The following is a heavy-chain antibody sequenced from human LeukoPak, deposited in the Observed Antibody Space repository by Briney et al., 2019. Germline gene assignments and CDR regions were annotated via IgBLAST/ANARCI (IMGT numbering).Heavy chain of an antibody. CDR1: GGSITSSSYS. CDR2: MSYSGST. J-gene: IGHJ6*03. Sequence: SETLSLTCTVSGGSITSSSYSWGWIRQPPGKGLEWIASMSYSGSTYYNPSLKSRVTISVDTSRTQFSLKLSSVTAADTAVYYCARGLSSGWVYYYYYYMDVWGKGTTVTISS. V-gene: IGHV4-39*07. CDR3: ARGLSSGWVYYYYYYMDV. D-gene: IGHD6-19*01.